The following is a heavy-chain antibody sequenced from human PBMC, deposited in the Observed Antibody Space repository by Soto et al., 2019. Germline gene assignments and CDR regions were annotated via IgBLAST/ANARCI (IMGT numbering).Heavy chain of an antibody. CDR1: GGSISSGDYY. D-gene: IGHD6-13*01. CDR3: ARERPDGSRRDP. CDR2: IYYSGST. Sequence: QVQLQESGPGLVKPSQTLSRTCTVSGGSISSGDYYWSLIRQPPGKGLEWIGYIYYSGSTYYNPSLKSRVTISVDTSKYQFSLKLSPVTAADTAVYYCARERPDGSRRDPWGQGTLVTVSS. J-gene: IGHJ5*02. V-gene: IGHV4-30-4*01.